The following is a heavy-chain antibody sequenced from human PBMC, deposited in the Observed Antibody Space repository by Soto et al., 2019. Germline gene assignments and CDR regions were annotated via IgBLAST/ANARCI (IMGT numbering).Heavy chain of an antibody. CDR3: ARGVLLAPDV. CDR2: MYYSGRT. Sequence: QVQLQESGPGLVKPSETLSLTCSVSGGSITSHYWTWVRQPPGKGLEWMGYMYYSGRTNYNPSLKSRVTVSIDPSKNQFSLQMSSITAADTAVYYCARGVLLAPDVWGQGTTVTVSS. D-gene: IGHD1-26*01. CDR1: GGSITSHY. J-gene: IGHJ6*02. V-gene: IGHV4-59*08.